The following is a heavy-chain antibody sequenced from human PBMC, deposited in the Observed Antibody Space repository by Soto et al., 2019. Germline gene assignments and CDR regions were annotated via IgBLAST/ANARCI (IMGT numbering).Heavy chain of an antibody. V-gene: IGHV1-18*01. J-gene: IGHJ4*02. CDR1: GYTFTSYG. Sequence: RASVKVSCKASGYTFTSYGISWVRQAPGQGLEWMGWISAYNGNRNYAQKVQGRVTMTTDTSTNTAYMELRSLRSDDTAVYYCARDQVGATGDYWGQGTLVTVSS. CDR2: ISAYNGNR. D-gene: IGHD1-26*01. CDR3: ARDQVGATGDY.